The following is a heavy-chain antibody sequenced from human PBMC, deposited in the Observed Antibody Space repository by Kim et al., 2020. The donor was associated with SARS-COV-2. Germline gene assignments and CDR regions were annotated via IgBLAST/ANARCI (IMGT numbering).Heavy chain of an antibody. CDR3: ARTPLRGDWYFDL. V-gene: IGHV4-59*01. CDR2: IYYSGST. D-gene: IGHD3-10*01. CDR1: GGSISSYY. Sequence: SETLSLTCTVSGGSISSYYWSWIRQPPGKGLEWIGYIYYSGSTNYNPSLKSRVTISVDTSKNQFSLKLSSVTAADTAVYYCARTPLRGDWYFDLWAVAPWSLSPQ. J-gene: IGHJ2*01.